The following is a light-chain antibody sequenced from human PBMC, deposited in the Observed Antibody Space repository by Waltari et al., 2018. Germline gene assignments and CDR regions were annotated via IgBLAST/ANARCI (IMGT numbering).Light chain of an antibody. J-gene: IGLJ1*01. CDR3: FSYTGDTTLYV. CDR2: EVN. V-gene: IGLV2-23*02. Sequence: QSALTQPASVSGSPGQSITISCTGTSNDVGNYNLVSWYQQCPGKVPQLIIYEVNKRPSWVSHRFSGSKSRNTASLTISGLQAEDEADYYCFSYTGDTTLYVFGTGTKVTVL. CDR1: SNDVGNYNL.